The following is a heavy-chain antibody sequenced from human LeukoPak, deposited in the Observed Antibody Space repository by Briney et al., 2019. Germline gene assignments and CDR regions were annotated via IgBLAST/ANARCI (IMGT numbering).Heavy chain of an antibody. V-gene: IGHV4-59*01. D-gene: IGHD2-15*01. CDR3: ARNRGFCSGASCYGWFDP. J-gene: IGHJ5*02. CDR2: IYYGGST. Sequence: PSQTRSLTCTVAGGSIANYYLSWIRKPPGRGLEWTGFIYYGGSTGYNPSLESRVTISRDTSKNQVSLKLTSVTAADTAVYYCARNRGFCSGASCYGWFDPWGQGTLVIVSS. CDR1: GGSIANYY.